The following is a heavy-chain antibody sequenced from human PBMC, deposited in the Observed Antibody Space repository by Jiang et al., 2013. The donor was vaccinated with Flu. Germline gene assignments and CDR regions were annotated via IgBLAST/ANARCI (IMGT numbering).Heavy chain of an antibody. D-gene: IGHD3-10*01. CDR3: ARLVDGSGRNAFDI. CDR2: HYSGSA. Sequence: LLKPSETLSLTCTVSGGSITSSGHYWVWIRQPQGRAGMDWEYHYSGSAYCNPSLKSRVTISLDTSKNQFSLNLSSVTAADTAVYYCARLVDGSGRNAFDIWGQGTLVTISS. CDR1: GGSITSSGHY. J-gene: IGHJ3*02. V-gene: IGHV4-39*07.